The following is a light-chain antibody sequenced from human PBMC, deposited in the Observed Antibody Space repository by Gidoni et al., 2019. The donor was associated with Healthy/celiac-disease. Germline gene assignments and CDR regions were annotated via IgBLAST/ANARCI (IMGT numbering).Light chain of an antibody. CDR3: QAWDSSTVV. J-gene: IGLJ2*01. CDR1: KLGDKY. V-gene: IGLV3-1*01. CDR2: QDS. Sequence: TCSGDKLGDKYACWYQPKPGQSPVLVIYQDSKRPSGIPERFSGSNSGNTATLTISGTQAMDEADYYCQAWDSSTVVFGGVTKLTVL.